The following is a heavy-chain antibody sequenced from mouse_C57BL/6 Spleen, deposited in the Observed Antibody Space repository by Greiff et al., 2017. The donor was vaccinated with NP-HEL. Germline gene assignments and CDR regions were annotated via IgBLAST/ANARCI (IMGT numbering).Heavy chain of an antibody. Sequence: VQLQPSVAELVRPGASVKLSCTASGFNIKNTYMHWVKQRPEQGLEWIGRIDPANGNTKYAPKFQGKATITAATSSNTAYLQLSSLTSEDTAIYYCAREVITTVVATGYFDVWGTGTTVTVSS. CDR3: AREVITTVVATGYFDV. V-gene: IGHV14-3*01. D-gene: IGHD1-1*01. CDR2: IDPANGNT. CDR1: GFNIKNTY. J-gene: IGHJ1*03.